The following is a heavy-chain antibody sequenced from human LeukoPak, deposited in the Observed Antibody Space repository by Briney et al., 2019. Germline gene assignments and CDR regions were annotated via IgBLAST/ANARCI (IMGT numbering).Heavy chain of an antibody. V-gene: IGHV4-39*01. CDR2: IYYSGST. Sequence: SETLSLTCTVSGRSISSSSYHWGWIRQPPGKGLEWIGSIYYSGSTYYNPSLKSRVTISVDTSKNQFSLKLSSVTAADTAVYYCARLSPNIVVVVAATRGPFDYWGQGTLVTVSS. CDR3: ARLSPNIVVVVAATRGPFDY. D-gene: IGHD2-15*01. J-gene: IGHJ4*02. CDR1: GRSISSSSYH.